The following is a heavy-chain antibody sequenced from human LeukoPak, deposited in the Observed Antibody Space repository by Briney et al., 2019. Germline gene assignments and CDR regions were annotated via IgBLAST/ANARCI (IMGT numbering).Heavy chain of an antibody. D-gene: IGHD3-10*01. V-gene: IGHV4-39*01. CDR2: IYYSGST. CDR1: GGSITGGSYY. Sequence: SETLSLTCTVSGGSITGGSYYWAWIRQSPGKGLEWIGSIYYSGSTHYSSSLKSRVTISVDTSKNLFSLRLNSVTAADTAVYYCARHYGPWGQGTLVTVSS. CDR3: ARHYGP. J-gene: IGHJ4*02.